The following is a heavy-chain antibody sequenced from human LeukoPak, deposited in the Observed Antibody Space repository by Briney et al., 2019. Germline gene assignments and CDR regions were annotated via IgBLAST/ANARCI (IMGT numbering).Heavy chain of an antibody. CDR1: GYTFTSYY. CDR2: INPSGGST. J-gene: IGHJ3*02. Sequence: GASVKVSCKASGYTFTSYYMHWVRQAPGQGLEWMGIINPSGGSTSYAQKFQGRVTMTRDTSTSTVYMELSSLRSEDTAVYYCARDGSNTRPVPRAYCGSTSCYDGRAFDIWGQGTMVTVSS. D-gene: IGHD2-2*01. CDR3: ARDGSNTRPVPRAYCGSTSCYDGRAFDI. V-gene: IGHV1-46*01.